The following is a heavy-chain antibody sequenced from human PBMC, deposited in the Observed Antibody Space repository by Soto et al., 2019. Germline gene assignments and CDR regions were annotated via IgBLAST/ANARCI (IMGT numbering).Heavy chain of an antibody. D-gene: IGHD1-1*01. CDR3: ARVTGTPGYYYYGMDV. CDR2: IYYNGNT. CDR1: GGSISSGAYY. Sequence: QVQLQQSGPGLVKPSQTLSLTCTVSGGSISSGAYYWSWIRQHPGKGLEWIGFIYYNGNTYYSPSLKSRVTISVDTSKNQFSLRLSSVTAADTAVYYCARVTGTPGYYYYGMDVWGQGTTVTVSS. J-gene: IGHJ6*02. V-gene: IGHV4-31*03.